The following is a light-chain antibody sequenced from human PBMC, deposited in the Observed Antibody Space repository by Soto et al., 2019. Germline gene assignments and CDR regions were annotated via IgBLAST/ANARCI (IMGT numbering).Light chain of an antibody. V-gene: IGKV1-39*01. Sequence: IQMTQFTSSLSASVGDRVTITCRAGQTVIRYLNWYQQKPGRAPNLLIYAVYNLQSGVPSRFSGSGSGTEFTLTISDLQPEDFATYYCQQSYSTLFTFGPGTKVEIK. CDR3: QQSYSTLFT. CDR2: AVY. J-gene: IGKJ3*01. CDR1: QTVIRY.